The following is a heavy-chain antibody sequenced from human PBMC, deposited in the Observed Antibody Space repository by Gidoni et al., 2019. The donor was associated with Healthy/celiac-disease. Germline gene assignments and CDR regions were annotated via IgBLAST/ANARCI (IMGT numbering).Heavy chain of an antibody. CDR2: IYYSGST. Sequence: QAQLQESGPGLVKPSETLSLTCTVSGGSISSYYWSWIRQPPGKGLEWIGYIYYSGSTNYNPSLKSRVTISVDTSKNQFSLKLSSVTAADTAVYYCARRGLAGSLDYWGQGTLVTVSS. D-gene: IGHD2-21*01. CDR1: GGSISSYY. CDR3: ARRGLAGSLDY. V-gene: IGHV4-59*08. J-gene: IGHJ4*02.